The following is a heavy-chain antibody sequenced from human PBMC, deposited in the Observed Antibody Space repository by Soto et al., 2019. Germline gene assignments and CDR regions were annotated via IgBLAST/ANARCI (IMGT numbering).Heavy chain of an antibody. CDR3: AKDYYDTLTGYYGPDY. J-gene: IGHJ4*02. CDR1: GFTFSSYG. CDR2: ISYDGSNK. Sequence: HPGGSLRLSCAASGFTFSSYGIHWVRQAPGKGLEWVAVISYDGSNKYYADSVKGRFTISRDNSKNLLYLQMNSLRAEDKAVYYSAKDYYDTLTGYYGPDYWGQGTLVTVSS. D-gene: IGHD3-9*01. V-gene: IGHV3-30*18.